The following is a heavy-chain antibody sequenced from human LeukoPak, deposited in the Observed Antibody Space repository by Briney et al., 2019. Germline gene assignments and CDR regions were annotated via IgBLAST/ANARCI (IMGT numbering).Heavy chain of an antibody. CDR1: GFTFSSYG. D-gene: IGHD6-19*01. CDR3: ARGHSGWYDY. Sequence: PGGSLRLSCAASGFTFSSYGMYWVRQAPGKEFEWVAVISYDASSKYYADSVKGRFTISRDNSKNTLYLQMNSLRAEDTAVYYCARGHSGWYDYWGQGTLVTVSS. J-gene: IGHJ4*02. CDR2: ISYDASSK. V-gene: IGHV3-30*03.